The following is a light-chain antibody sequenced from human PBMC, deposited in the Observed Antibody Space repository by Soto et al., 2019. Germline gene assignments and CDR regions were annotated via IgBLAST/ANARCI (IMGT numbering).Light chain of an antibody. V-gene: IGLV1-40*01. CDR3: QSYDNSLLAYV. Sequence: QSVLTQPPSVSGAPGQRLTISCAGTSSNIGAGFDVHWYQQLPGTAPKLLISANDDRPSGFPDRFSGSTSGTSASLAITGLQAEDAADYYCQSYDNSLLAYVFGGGTKLTVL. CDR1: SSNIGAGFD. J-gene: IGLJ3*02. CDR2: AND.